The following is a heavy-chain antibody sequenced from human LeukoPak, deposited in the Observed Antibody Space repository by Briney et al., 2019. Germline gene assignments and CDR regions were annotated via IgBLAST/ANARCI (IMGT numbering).Heavy chain of an antibody. D-gene: IGHD6-13*01. CDR3: ARVPRIYTKYSSSDYYLDV. Sequence: GASVKVSCKASGGTFSSYAISWVRQAPGQGLEWMGGIIPIFGTANYAQKFQGRVTITADESTSTAYMELSSMRSEDTAVYYCARVPRIYTKYSSSDYYLDVWGTGTTVTVSS. V-gene: IGHV1-69*13. CDR1: GGTFSSYA. CDR2: IIPIFGTA. J-gene: IGHJ6*03.